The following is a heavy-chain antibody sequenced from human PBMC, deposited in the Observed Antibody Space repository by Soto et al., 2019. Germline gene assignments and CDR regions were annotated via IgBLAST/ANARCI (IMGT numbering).Heavy chain of an antibody. V-gene: IGHV1-8*01. CDR3: ARVWCGSSSCKEGSDY. J-gene: IGHJ4*02. CDR1: GYTFTSYD. D-gene: IGHD6-13*01. CDR2: MNPNSGNT. Sequence: EASVKVSCKASGYTFTSYDINWVRQATGQGLEWMGWMNPNSGNTGYAQKFQGRVTMTRNTSISTAYMEMSSLRSEDTAVYYCARVWCGSSSCKEGSDYWGQGTLVTVSS.